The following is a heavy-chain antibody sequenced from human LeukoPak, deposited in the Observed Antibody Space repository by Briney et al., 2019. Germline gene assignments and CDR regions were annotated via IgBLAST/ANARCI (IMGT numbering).Heavy chain of an antibody. D-gene: IGHD2-2*01. Sequence: GGSLRLSCAASGFTFSSYDMHWVRQATGKGLEWVSAIGTAGDTYYPGSVKGRFTISRENAKNSLYLQMNSLRAGDTAVYYCARGGVVAHAFDIWGQGTMVTVSS. CDR3: ARGGVVAHAFDI. V-gene: IGHV3-13*01. J-gene: IGHJ3*02. CDR1: GFTFSSYD. CDR2: IGTAGDT.